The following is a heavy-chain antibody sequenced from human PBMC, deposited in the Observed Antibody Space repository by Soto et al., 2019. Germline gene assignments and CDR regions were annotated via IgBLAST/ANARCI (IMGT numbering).Heavy chain of an antibody. CDR2: IYHSGST. CDR1: GGSISSSNW. D-gene: IGHD3-22*01. J-gene: IGHJ5*01. Sequence: PSETLSLTCAVSGGSISSSNWWSWVRQPPGKGLEWIGEIYHSGSTNYNPSLKSRVTISVDKSKKQFSLKLSSVTAADTAVYYCAGTYYYDSSGYYDSWGQGTMVTVSP. CDR3: AGTYYYDSSGYYDS. V-gene: IGHV4-4*02.